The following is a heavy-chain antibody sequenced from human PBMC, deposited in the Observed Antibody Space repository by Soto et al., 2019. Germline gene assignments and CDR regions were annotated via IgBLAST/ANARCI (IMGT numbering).Heavy chain of an antibody. CDR1: GGTFSSYT. CDR2: IIPLFGTA. V-gene: IGHV1-69*01. D-gene: IGHD5-18*01. Sequence: QVQLAQSGAEVKKPGSSVKVSCKTSGGTFSSYTTSWVRQAPGQGLEWMGGIIPLFGTANYAQKFQGRVTITADESTSTAYMELSGLRSEDTAVYYCARITRRGYSYGDAFDIWGQGTMVTVSS. J-gene: IGHJ3*02. CDR3: ARITRRGYSYGDAFDI.